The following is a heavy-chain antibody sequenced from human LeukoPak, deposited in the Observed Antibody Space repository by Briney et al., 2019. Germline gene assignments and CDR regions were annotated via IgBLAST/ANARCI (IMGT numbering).Heavy chain of an antibody. CDR2: INHSGST. J-gene: IGHJ6*02. CDR3: ARIPWYQLLYVDYYYGMDV. Sequence: SETLSLTWAVYGGSFSGYYWSWIRQPPGKGLEWIGEINHSGSTNHNPSLKSRVTISVDTSKNQFSLKLGSVTAADTAVYYCARIPWYQLLYVDYYYGMDVWGQGTTVTVSS. CDR1: GGSFSGYY. V-gene: IGHV4-34*01. D-gene: IGHD2-2*02.